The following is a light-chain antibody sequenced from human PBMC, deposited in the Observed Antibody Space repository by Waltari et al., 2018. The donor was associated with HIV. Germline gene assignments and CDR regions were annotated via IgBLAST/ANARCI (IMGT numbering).Light chain of an antibody. CDR2: RTT. V-gene: IGLV1-44*01. Sequence: TQPHSASGTPGQRVPISSSGATPNHSVESFHWYPHVPGTAPRLLIYRTTQRPSGVPDRFSGSISGTSASLAISGLHYEDDGDYYCALWTDTLTGWVFGGGTKVTVL. CDR1: TPNHSVES. J-gene: IGLJ3*02. CDR3: ALWTDTLTGWV.